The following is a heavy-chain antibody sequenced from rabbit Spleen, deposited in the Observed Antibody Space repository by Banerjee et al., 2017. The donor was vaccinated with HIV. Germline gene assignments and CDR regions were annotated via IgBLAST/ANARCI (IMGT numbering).Heavy chain of an antibody. V-gene: IGHV1S45*01. CDR3: ARDAGTSFSTYGMDL. CDR2: IYAGTIGST. D-gene: IGHD8-1*01. CDR1: GFSFSSGYD. J-gene: IGHJ6*01. Sequence: EQLEESGGGLVKPEGSLTLTCTASGFSFSSGYDMCWVRQAPGKGLEWIACIYAGTIGSTYSASWAKGRFTCSKTSSTTVTLQMTSLTAADTATYFCARDAGTSFSTYGMDLWGPGTLVTVS.